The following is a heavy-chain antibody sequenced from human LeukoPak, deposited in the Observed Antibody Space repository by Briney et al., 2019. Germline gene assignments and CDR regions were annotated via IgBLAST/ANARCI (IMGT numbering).Heavy chain of an antibody. Sequence: SETLSLTCIVSGGSTSKYYWSWIRQPPGKGLEWLGYIYYSGSTNYSPSLKSRVTISADTSKNQFSLKLSSVSAADTVVYSLAGGLVPYYFDYWGQGTLDTVSS. CDR1: GGSTSKYY. V-gene: IGHV4-59*01. J-gene: IGHJ4*02. CDR3: AGGLVPYYFDY. D-gene: IGHD4/OR15-4a*01. CDR2: IYYSGST.